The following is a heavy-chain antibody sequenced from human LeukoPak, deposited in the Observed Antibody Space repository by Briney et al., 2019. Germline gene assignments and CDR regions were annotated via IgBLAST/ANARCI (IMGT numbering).Heavy chain of an antibody. CDR1: GGSISSYY. J-gene: IGHJ4*02. CDR3: ASTGIAARTEFDY. CDR2: IYYSGST. Sequence: SEALSLTCTVSGGSISSYYWSWIRQPPGKGLEWIGYIYYSGSTNYNPSLKSRVTISVDTSKNQFSLKLSSVTAADTAVYYCASTGIAARTEFDYWGQGTLVTVSS. V-gene: IGHV4-59*08. D-gene: IGHD6-13*01.